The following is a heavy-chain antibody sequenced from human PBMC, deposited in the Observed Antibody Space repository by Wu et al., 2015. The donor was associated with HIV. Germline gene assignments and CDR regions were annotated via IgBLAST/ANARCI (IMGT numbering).Heavy chain of an antibody. CDR3: ATLLLR. J-gene: IGHJ4*02. Sequence: QVQLVQSGAEVKKPGASVKVSCKAYGYTFTNYYMHWVRQAPGQGLEWMGIINPSGGSTNYAQKFQGRVTMTRDTSTTTVYMDLSSLRSEDTAVYYCATLLLRWGQGTLVTVSS. V-gene: IGHV1-46*01. CDR1: GYTFTNYY. D-gene: IGHD3-10*01. CDR2: INPSGGST.